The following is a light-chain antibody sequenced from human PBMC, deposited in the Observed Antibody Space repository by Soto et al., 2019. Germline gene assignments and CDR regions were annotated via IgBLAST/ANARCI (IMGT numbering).Light chain of an antibody. CDR1: SSDVGSYNL. CDR3: CSYAGSSTFSVL. J-gene: IGLJ2*01. Sequence: QSALTQPASVSGSPGQSITISCTGTSSDVGSYNLVSWYQQHPGKAPKLMIYEGSKRPSGVSNRFSGSKSGNTASLTISGLQADDDADNNCCSYAGSSTFSVLFGGGTKLTVL. CDR2: EGS. V-gene: IGLV2-23*03.